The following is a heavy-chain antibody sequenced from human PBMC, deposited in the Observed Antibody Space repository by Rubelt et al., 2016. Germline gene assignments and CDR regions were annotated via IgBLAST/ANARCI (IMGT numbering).Heavy chain of an antibody. Sequence: EVQLVESGGGLIQPGGSLRLACAASGFTVSSTYMSWVRQAPGKGLEWVSAIYTDERTDYADSVKGRFTIFRDNSKNTLHLQMNSLRAEDTAVYYCAKYGSSSSHWFDPWGRGTLVTVSS. V-gene: IGHV3-53*01. CDR1: GFTVSSTY. CDR3: AKYGSSSSHWFDP. J-gene: IGHJ5*02. CDR2: IYTDERT. D-gene: IGHD6-6*01.